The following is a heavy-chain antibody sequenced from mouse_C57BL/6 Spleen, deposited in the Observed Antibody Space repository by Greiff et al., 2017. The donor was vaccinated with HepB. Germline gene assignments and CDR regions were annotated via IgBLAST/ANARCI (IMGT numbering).Heavy chain of an antibody. CDR3: ARSTTVVARYFDV. CDR2: IDPSDSYT. J-gene: IGHJ1*03. CDR1: GYTFTSYW. Sequence: QVQLQQPGAELVMPGASVKLSCKASGYTFTSYWMHWVQQRPGQGLEWIGEIDPSDSYTNYNQKFKGKSTLTVDKSSSTAYMQLSSLTSEDSAVYYCARSTTVVARYFDVWGTGTTVTVSS. D-gene: IGHD1-1*01. V-gene: IGHV1-69*01.